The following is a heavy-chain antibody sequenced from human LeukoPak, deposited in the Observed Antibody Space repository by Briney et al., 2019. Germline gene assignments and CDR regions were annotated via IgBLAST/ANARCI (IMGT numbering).Heavy chain of an antibody. CDR2: IIDSGEST. CDR1: GFTFSSYA. V-gene: IGHV3-23*01. Sequence: PGGSLRLSCAASGFTFSSYAMRWVRQAPGKGLEWVSGIIDSGESTYYANFAKGRFTISRDNSNNTLYLQMNSLRAEDTAVYYCAKLGGQELHNYYVAVCGKGTTVAVSS. CDR3: AKLGGQELHNYYVAV. J-gene: IGHJ6*03. D-gene: IGHD3-16*01.